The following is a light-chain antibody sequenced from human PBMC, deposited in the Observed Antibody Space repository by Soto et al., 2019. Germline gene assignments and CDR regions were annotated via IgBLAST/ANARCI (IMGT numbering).Light chain of an antibody. V-gene: IGKV3-20*01. J-gene: IGKJ1*01. CDR3: QQYGSSPRT. Sequence: EIVLTQSPGTLSLSPGERATLTCRASQRVNSDYLAWYQQKPGQAPRLLIYAASNRATGIPDRFSGGGSATDLTLTITRLEPEDFAVYYCQQYGSSPRTFGLGTKVEIK. CDR1: QRVNSDY. CDR2: AAS.